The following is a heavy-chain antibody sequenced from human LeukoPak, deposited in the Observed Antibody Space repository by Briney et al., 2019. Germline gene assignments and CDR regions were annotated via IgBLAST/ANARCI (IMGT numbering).Heavy chain of an antibody. J-gene: IGHJ4*02. CDR1: GGSISSYY. D-gene: IGHD6-6*01. Sequence: SETLSLTCTVSGGSISSYYWSWIRQPPGKGLEWIGEINHSGSTNYNPSLKSRVTISVDTFKNQFSLKLSSVTAADTAVYYCARGSLGVAARLRPFDYWGQGTLVTVSS. CDR3: ARGSLGVAARLRPFDY. CDR2: INHSGST. V-gene: IGHV4-34*01.